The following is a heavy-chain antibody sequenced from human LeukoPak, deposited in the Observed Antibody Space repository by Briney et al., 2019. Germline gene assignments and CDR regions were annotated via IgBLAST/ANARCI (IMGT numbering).Heavy chain of an antibody. D-gene: IGHD3-10*01. Sequence: ASVKVSCKASGYTFTSYGISWVRQAPGQGLEWMGWISAYNGNTNYAQKLQGRVTMTTDTSTSTAYMELRSLRSDDTAVYYCARGSPSIRSGSYYNVLVEYYYYMDVWGKGTTDTVSS. V-gene: IGHV1-18*01. CDR3: ARGSPSIRSGSYYNVLVEYYYYMDV. J-gene: IGHJ6*03. CDR2: ISAYNGNT. CDR1: GYTFTSYG.